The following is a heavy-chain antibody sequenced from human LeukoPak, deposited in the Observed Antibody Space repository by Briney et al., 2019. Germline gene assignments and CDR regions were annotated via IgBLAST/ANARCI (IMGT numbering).Heavy chain of an antibody. Sequence: SETLSLTCAVYGGSFSGYYWSWIRQPPGKGLEWIGEINHSGSTNYNPSLKSRVTISVDTSKNQFSLKLSSVTAADTAVYYCARVVGGPTYYYGSGIFDYWGQGTLVTVSS. CDR3: ARVVGGPTYYYGSGIFDY. CDR1: GGSFSGYY. D-gene: IGHD3-10*01. CDR2: INHSGST. V-gene: IGHV4-34*01. J-gene: IGHJ4*02.